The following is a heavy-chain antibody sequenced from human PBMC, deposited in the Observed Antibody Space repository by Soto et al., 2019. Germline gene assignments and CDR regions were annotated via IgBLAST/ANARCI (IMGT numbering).Heavy chain of an antibody. CDR3: ARVVGALETTVTPPHDS. CDR2: ISAYNGNT. Sequence: GASVKVSCKASGYTFTSYGISWVRQAPGQGLEWMGRISAYNGNTNYAQKLQGRVTMTTDTFTSTAYIELRSLRSDDTAVYFCARVVGALETTVTPPHDSWGQGTLVNVSS. CDR1: GYTFTSYG. J-gene: IGHJ4*02. V-gene: IGHV1-18*01. D-gene: IGHD4-17*01.